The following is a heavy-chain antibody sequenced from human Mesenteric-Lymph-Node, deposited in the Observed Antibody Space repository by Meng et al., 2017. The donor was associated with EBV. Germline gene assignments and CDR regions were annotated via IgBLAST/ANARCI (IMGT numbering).Heavy chain of an antibody. Sequence: QRRGRGPGLVKPSETLSLTCTVSGGSNSSTTYYWGWIRQPPGKALEWIGSFYYTGSVYYNPSLKSRVTISVDTSTNKLSLKLSSVTAADTAVYYCTKHYLVIAGRVDHWGQGTLVTVSS. J-gene: IGHJ4*02. CDR2: FYYTGSV. D-gene: IGHD2/OR15-2a*01. CDR1: GGSNSSTTYY. CDR3: TKHYLVIAGRVDH. V-gene: IGHV4-39*01.